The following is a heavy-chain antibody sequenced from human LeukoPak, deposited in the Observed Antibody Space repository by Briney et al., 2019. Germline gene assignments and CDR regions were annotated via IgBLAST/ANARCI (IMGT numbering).Heavy chain of an antibody. J-gene: IGHJ3*02. Sequence: SETLSFTCTVSAVSISSYYWSWIRQPPGKGLEWIGYIYYSGSTNYNPSLKSRVTISVDTSKNQFSLKLSSVTAADTAVYYCAREVPAAPADAFDIWGQGTMVTVSS. CDR1: AVSISSYY. V-gene: IGHV4-59*01. D-gene: IGHD2-2*01. CDR3: AREVPAAPADAFDI. CDR2: IYYSGST.